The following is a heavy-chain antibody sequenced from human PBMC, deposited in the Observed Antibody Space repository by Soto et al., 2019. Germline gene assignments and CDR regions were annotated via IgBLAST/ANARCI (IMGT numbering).Heavy chain of an antibody. CDR1: GGSFSGYQ. J-gene: IGHJ6*03. D-gene: IGHD3-10*01. CDR3: ARGLILWFGELSRRGGYYYYMDV. Sequence: QVQLQQWGAGLLKPSETLSLTCAVYGGSFSGYQWSWIRQTPGKGLEWIGEINDSGNINYNPSLRSRVTILVDTAKKQISLKLSSVTAAETAVYCCARGLILWFGELSRRGGYYYYMDVWGKGTTVTVSS. CDR2: INDSGNI. V-gene: IGHV4-34*01.